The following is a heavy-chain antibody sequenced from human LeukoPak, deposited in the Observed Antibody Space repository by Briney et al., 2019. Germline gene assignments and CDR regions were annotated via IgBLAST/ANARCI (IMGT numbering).Heavy chain of an antibody. CDR3: ARVGGDYGDYVDYFDY. V-gene: IGHV3-11*01. J-gene: IGHJ4*02. D-gene: IGHD4-17*01. CDR2: ISSSGSTI. Sequence: GGSLRLSCAASGCTFSDYYMSWIRQAPGKGLEWVSYISSSGSTIYYADSVKGRFTISRDNAKNSLYLQMNSLRAEDTAVYYCARVGGDYGDYVDYFDYWGQGTLVTVSS. CDR1: GCTFSDYY.